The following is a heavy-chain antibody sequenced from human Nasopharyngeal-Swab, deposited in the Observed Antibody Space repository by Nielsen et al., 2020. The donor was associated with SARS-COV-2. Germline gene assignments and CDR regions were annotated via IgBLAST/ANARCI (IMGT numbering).Heavy chain of an antibody. CDR3: VRRAFSASYFYFDY. J-gene: IGHJ4*02. V-gene: IGHV5-51*01. D-gene: IGHD1-26*01. CDR1: GYILTSYW. Sequence: GASLQLSCEGSGYILTSYWIGWVRQMPGKGLEWMGIIYPADSDSRYSLSFQGQVSISVDKSISTAYLQWNTLKASDTAIYYCVRRAFSASYFYFDYWGPGTLVTVSS. CDR2: IYPADSDS.